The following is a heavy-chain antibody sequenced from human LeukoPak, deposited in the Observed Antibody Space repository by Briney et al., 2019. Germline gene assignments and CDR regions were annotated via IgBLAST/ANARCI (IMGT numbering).Heavy chain of an antibody. CDR1: GYTFTSYG. D-gene: IGHD6-13*01. Sequence: PGASVKVSCKASGYTFTSYGISWVRQAPGQGLEWMGWISAYNGNTNYAQKLQGRVTMTTDTSTSTAYMELRSLRSEDTAVYYCARGVIAAAGDDWFDPWGQGTLVTVSS. V-gene: IGHV1-18*01. CDR3: ARGVIAAAGDDWFDP. CDR2: ISAYNGNT. J-gene: IGHJ5*02.